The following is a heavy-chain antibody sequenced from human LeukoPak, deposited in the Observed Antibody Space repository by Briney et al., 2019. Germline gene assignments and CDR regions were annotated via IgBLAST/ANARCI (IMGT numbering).Heavy chain of an antibody. D-gene: IGHD3-10*01. J-gene: IGHJ4*02. CDR2: ISGSGGST. V-gene: IGHV3-23*01. CDR3: AKDLSGSGRLYDY. CDR1: GFTFSSYA. Sequence: GGSLRLSCAASGFTFSSYAMSWVRQAPGKGLEWVSGISGSGGSTYCADSVKGRFIISRDISKNTLYLQMNSLRAEDTAVYYCAKDLSGSGRLYDYWGQGTLVTVSS.